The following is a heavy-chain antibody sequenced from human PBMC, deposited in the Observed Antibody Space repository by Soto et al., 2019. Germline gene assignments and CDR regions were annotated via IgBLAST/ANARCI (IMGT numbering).Heavy chain of an antibody. CDR2: INPNSGGT. V-gene: IGHV1-2*02. CDR3: ARDIYDSSGYPDNIDY. J-gene: IGHJ4*02. D-gene: IGHD3-22*01. Sequence: GASVKVSCKASGYTFTGYYMHWVRQAPGQGLEWMGWINPNSGGTNYAQKFQGRVTMTRDTSISTAYMELSRLRSDDTAVYYCARDIYDSSGYPDNIDYWGQVPLDTFST. CDR1: GYTFTGYY.